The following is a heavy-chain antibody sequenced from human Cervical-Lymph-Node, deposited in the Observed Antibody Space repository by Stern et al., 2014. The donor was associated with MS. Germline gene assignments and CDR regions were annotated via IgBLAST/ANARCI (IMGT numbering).Heavy chain of an antibody. J-gene: IGHJ6*02. V-gene: IGHV1-18*01. CDR3: ARGPYCISTSCYTDGYYFYGLDV. D-gene: IGHD2-2*02. CDR1: GYTFTSFG. Sequence: QVQLVQSGAEVKKPGASVKVSCKASGYTFTSFGISWVRRAPGQGLEWMGWISGNNGDPNYPQKFKGRVILPRDTSTRTAYMELTNLRSDDTAMYYCARGPYCISTSCYTDGYYFYGLDVWGQGTTVTVSS. CDR2: ISGNNGDP.